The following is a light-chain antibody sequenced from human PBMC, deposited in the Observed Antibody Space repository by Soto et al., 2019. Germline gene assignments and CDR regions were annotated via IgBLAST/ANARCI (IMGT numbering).Light chain of an antibody. CDR1: QDLTDRY. CDR2: GAS. CDR3: QQYDDSLLT. J-gene: IGKJ4*01. V-gene: IGKV3-20*01. Sequence: EIVLTQSPGTLSLSPGERATLSCRANQDLTDRYLAWYQQKPAQAPRLLIYGASSRATGIPDRFSGSVSGTDFTLTISRLEPEDFAVYYCQQYDDSLLTFGGGTKVEIK.